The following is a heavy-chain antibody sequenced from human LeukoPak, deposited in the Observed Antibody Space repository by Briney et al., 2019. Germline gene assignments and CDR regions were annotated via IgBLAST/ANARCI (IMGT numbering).Heavy chain of an antibody. CDR1: GGSISSSSYY. CDR3: ARDGSGSYDVFDY. D-gene: IGHD3-10*01. CDR2: IYYSGST. V-gene: IGHV4-39*07. Sequence: PSETLSLTCTVSGGSISSSSYYWGWIRQPPGKGLGWMGSIYYSGSTYYNPSLKSRVTISVDTSKNQFSLKLSSVTAADTAVYYCARDGSGSYDVFDYWGQGTLVTVSS. J-gene: IGHJ4*02.